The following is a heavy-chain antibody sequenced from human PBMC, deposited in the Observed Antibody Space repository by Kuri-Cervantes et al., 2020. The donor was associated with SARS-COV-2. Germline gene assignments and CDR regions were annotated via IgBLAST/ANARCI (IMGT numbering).Heavy chain of an antibody. J-gene: IGHJ4*02. V-gene: IGHV3-38-3*01. CDR1: GFTVSSNE. CDR2: ISGGST. D-gene: IGHD2-15*01. CDR3: AKVFVEILGYCSGGSCYFDY. Sequence: GGSLRLSCAASGFTVSSNEMSWVRQAPGKGLEWVSSISGGSTYYADSRKGRFTISRDNSKNTLYLQMNSLRAEDTAVYYCAKVFVEILGYCSGGSCYFDYWGQGTLVTVSS.